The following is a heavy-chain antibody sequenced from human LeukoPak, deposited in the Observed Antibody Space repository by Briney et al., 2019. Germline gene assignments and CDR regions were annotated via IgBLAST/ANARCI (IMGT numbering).Heavy chain of an antibody. Sequence: GGSLRLSCAASGFTFSSYWMNWVRQAPGKGLEWVANIKQDGSEKYYVDSVKGRFTISRDNAKNSLYLQMNSLRAEDTAVYYCARGGEFDSRGYYPDDAFDSWGQGTMVTVSS. J-gene: IGHJ3*02. D-gene: IGHD3-22*01. CDR3: ARGGEFDSRGYYPDDAFDS. CDR1: GFTFSSYW. V-gene: IGHV3-7*01. CDR2: IKQDGSEK.